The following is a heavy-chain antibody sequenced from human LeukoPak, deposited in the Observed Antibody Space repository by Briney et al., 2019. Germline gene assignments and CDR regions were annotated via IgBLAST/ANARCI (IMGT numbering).Heavy chain of an antibody. J-gene: IGHJ4*02. CDR2: IAGSGDSS. CDR3: ARSKGGNYDILTGYSDY. V-gene: IGHV3-23*01. Sequence: GGSLRLSCAASGITFTSYAMTWVRQAPGKGLEWVSSIAGSGDSSFYADSVKGRFVISRDNSKDTLYLQMNSLRVEDTAVYYCARSKGGNYDILTGYSDYWGQGTLVTVSS. CDR1: GITFTSYA. D-gene: IGHD3-9*01.